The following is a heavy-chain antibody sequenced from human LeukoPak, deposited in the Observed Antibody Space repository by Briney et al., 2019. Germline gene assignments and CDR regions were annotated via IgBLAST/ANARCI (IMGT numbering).Heavy chain of an antibody. D-gene: IGHD1-26*01. CDR3: ASSEWELDY. V-gene: IGHV3-30*02. CDR2: IHYDGNNK. J-gene: IGHJ4*02. Sequence: GGSLRLSCAASGFTFSAYGMHWVRQAPGKGLEWVAFIHYDGNNKYYADSVKGRFTISRDNSKNTLYLQMNSLRAEDTAVYYCASSEWELDYWGLGTLVTVSS. CDR1: GFTFSAYG.